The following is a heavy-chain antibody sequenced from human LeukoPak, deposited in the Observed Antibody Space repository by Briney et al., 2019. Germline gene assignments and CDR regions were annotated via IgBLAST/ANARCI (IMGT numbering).Heavy chain of an antibody. CDR1: GGSISSGGYY. CDR2: IYYSGST. V-gene: IGHV4-31*03. Sequence: SETLSLTCTVSGGSISSGGYYWSWIRQHPGKGLEWIVYIYYSGSTYYNPSLKSRVTISVDTSKNQFSLKLSSVTAADTAVYYCARTTGDRVFSLDYWGQGTLVTVSS. D-gene: IGHD7-27*01. CDR3: ARTTGDRVFSLDY. J-gene: IGHJ4*02.